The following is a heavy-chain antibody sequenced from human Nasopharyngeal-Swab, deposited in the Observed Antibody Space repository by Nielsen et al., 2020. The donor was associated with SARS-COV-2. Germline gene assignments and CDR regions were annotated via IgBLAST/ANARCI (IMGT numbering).Heavy chain of an antibody. J-gene: IGHJ5*02. CDR3: ARAPYGIDP. D-gene: IGHD4-17*01. CDR2: INHSGST. Sequence: SETLSLTCAVYGGSFSGYYWSWIRQPPGKGLEWIGEINHSGSTNYNPSLKSRVIISVDTSKNQFSLKLSSVTAADTAVYYCARAPYGIDPWGQGTLSPSPQ. V-gene: IGHV4-34*01. CDR1: GGSFSGYY.